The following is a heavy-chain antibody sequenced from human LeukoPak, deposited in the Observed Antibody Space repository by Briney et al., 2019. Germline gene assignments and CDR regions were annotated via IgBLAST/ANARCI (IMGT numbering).Heavy chain of an antibody. CDR2: ISGSGGST. V-gene: IGHV3-23*01. J-gene: IGHJ4*02. Sequence: PGGSLRLSCAASGFTFSSYAMSWVRQAPGKGLEWVSGISGSGGSTYYADSVKGRFTISRDNSKNTLYLQMNSLRAEDTAVYYCAKDRGVVPAAIDYWGQGTLVTVSS. D-gene: IGHD2-2*01. CDR3: AKDRGVVPAAIDY. CDR1: GFTFSSYA.